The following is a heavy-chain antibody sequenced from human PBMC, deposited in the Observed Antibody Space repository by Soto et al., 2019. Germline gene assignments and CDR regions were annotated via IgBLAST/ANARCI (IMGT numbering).Heavy chain of an antibody. V-gene: IGHV3-30*18. CDR3: AKPYYYDSSGQGPFDY. J-gene: IGHJ4*02. D-gene: IGHD3-22*01. Sequence: QVQLVESGGGVVQPGRSLRLSCAASGFTFSSYAMHWVRQAPGKGLEWVAVISYDGSNKYYADSVKGRFTISRDNSKNTLYLQMNSLRAEDTAVYYCAKPYYYDSSGQGPFDYWGQGTLVTVSS. CDR1: GFTFSSYA. CDR2: ISYDGSNK.